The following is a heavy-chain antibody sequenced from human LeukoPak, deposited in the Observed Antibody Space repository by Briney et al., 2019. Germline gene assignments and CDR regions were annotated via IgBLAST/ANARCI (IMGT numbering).Heavy chain of an antibody. Sequence: GGSLRLSCTASGFTFSDYAMNWVRQAPGKGLEWVSDISGFSGNTYYADSVKGRFTISRDNSKSTLYLQMNSLRAEDTATYYCAKDSGFSVSYFSNWGQGILVTVSS. V-gene: IGHV3-23*01. CDR1: GFTFSDYA. CDR2: ISGFSGNT. J-gene: IGHJ4*02. D-gene: IGHD1-26*01. CDR3: AKDSGFSVSYFSN.